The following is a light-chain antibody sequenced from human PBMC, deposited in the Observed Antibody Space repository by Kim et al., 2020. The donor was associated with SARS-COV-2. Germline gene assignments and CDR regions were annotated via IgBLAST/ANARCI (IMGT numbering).Light chain of an antibody. J-gene: IGLJ2*01. CDR2: EDN. CDR3: QSYDSSTYVV. V-gene: IGLV6-57*03. Sequence: TVTNSCARIQGSIARNYVRGNQQRPVSAPTTVIYEDNQRPSGVPDRFSGSIDSSSNSASLTISGLQTEDEADYYCQSYDSSTYVVFGGGTQLTVL. CDR1: QGSIARNY.